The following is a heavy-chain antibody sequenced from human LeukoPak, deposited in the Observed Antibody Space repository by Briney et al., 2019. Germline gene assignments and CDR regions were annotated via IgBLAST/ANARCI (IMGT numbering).Heavy chain of an antibody. D-gene: IGHD4-17*01. CDR1: RFTFSTYT. CDR2: ISSSSSYI. J-gene: IGHJ4*02. CDR3: ARDRTTVTTFDY. V-gene: IGHV3-21*01. Sequence: GGSLRLSCAASRFTFSTYTMNWVRQAPGKGLEWVSSISSSSSYIYYADSVKGRFTIPRDNAKNSLYLQMNTLRAEDTAVYYCARDRTTVTTFDYWGQGTLVTVSS.